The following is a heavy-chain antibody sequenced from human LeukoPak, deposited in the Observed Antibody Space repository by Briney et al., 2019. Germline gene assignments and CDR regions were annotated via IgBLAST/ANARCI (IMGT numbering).Heavy chain of an antibody. CDR3: ARGVYIAAAQYGY. Sequence: SETLSLTCGVHGGSFSGYHWSWIRLRPGKGLEWIGDINHSGSTHYNPSLKSRVTILVDTSNNQFSLKLSSVTAADTAVYYCARGVYIAAAQYGYWGQGTLVTVSS. CDR1: GGSFSGYH. J-gene: IGHJ4*02. CDR2: INHSGST. V-gene: IGHV4-34*01. D-gene: IGHD6-13*01.